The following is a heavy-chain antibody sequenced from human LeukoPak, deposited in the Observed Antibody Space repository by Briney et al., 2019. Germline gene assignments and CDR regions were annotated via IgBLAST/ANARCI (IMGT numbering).Heavy chain of an antibody. CDR3: ARDSAYNAFDI. Sequence: VGSVKGRFTISRDNAKNSLYLQMNSLSAEDSAVYYCARDSAYNAFDIWGQGTMVTVSS. J-gene: IGHJ3*02. V-gene: IGHV3-7*01. D-gene: IGHD5-12*01.